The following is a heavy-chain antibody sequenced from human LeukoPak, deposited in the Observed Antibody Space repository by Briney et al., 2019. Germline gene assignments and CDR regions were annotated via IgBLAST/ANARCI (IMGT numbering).Heavy chain of an antibody. CDR2: IKQDGSEK. J-gene: IGHJ4*02. Sequence: GGSLRLSCAASGFIFRTYWMSWVRQAPGQGLEWVANIKQDGSEKYYVDSVKGRFTISRDNAKNSLYLQMNSLRAEDTAVYYCARRYFDYWGQGTLVTVSS. CDR1: GFIFRTYW. CDR3: ARRYFDY. V-gene: IGHV3-7*01.